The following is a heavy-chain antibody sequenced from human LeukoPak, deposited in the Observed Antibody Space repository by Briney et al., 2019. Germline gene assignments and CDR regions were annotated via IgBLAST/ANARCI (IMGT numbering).Heavy chain of an antibody. CDR3: ARDFNYYDSSGYFDI. J-gene: IGHJ3*02. V-gene: IGHV4-31*03. CDR2: IYYSGST. D-gene: IGHD3-22*01. CDR1: GGSISSGGYY. Sequence: KPSQTLSLTCTVSGGSISSGGYYWNWIRQHPGKGLEWIGYIYYSGSTYYNPSLKSRVTISVDTSKNQFSLKLSSVTAADTAVYYCARDFNYYDSSGYFDIWGQGTMVTVSS.